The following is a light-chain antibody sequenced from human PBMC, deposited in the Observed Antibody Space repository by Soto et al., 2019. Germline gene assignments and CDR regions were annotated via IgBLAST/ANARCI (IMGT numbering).Light chain of an antibody. CDR3: QQYNTWPLT. CDR1: QSVSSN. CDR2: DAS. V-gene: IGKV3-15*01. Sequence: EAVMTQSPATLSVSPGERPTLSCRASQSVSSNLAWYQQKPGQAPRLLIYDASTRATGIPARFSGSGSGTELTLTICSLQSEDFAVYYCQQYNTWPLTFGPGTKVDIK. J-gene: IGKJ3*01.